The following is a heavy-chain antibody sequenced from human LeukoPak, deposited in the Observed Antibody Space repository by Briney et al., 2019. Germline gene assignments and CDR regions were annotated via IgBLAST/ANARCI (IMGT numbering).Heavy chain of an antibody. CDR2: IYHSGST. CDR1: GGSISSSNW. D-gene: IGHD6-19*01. Sequence: SGTLSLTCAVSGGSISSSNWWSWVRQPPGKGLEWIGYIYHSGSTYYNPSLKSRVTISVDRSKNQFSLKLSSVTAADTAVYYCARVMGPYSSGWYKGNYYFDYWGQGTLVTVSS. J-gene: IGHJ4*02. V-gene: IGHV4-4*02. CDR3: ARVMGPYSSGWYKGNYYFDY.